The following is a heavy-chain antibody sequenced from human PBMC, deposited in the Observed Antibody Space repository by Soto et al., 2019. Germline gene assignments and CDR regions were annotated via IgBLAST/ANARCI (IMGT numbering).Heavy chain of an antibody. CDR1: GGPINTLF. CDR3: APALGGRYHSVFGS. D-gene: IGHD3-9*01. V-gene: IGHV1-69*13. J-gene: IGHJ4*02. CDR2: ILPVFHEP. Sequence: SVKVVTKVSGGPINTLFMTFVRQAAREGLEWMGGILPVFHEPNYAEKFKGRVTITADESTTTVYMDLTSLTSGDTALHFCAPALGGRYHSVFGSWRQGSLVTVSS.